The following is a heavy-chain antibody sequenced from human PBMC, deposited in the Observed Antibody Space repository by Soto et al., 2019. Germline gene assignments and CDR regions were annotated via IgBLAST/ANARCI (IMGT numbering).Heavy chain of an antibody. CDR2: IIPISDTT. D-gene: IGHD2-2*01. CDR3: ARSQGSSTSLEIYYYYYYGMDV. J-gene: IGHJ6*02. V-gene: IGHV1-69*01. Sequence: QVQLVQSGAEVKKPGSSVKVSCKASGGTFSSYAISWVRQAPGQGLEWMGGIIPISDTTNYAQKFQGRVTITPDEPTSTTDMGRGSRRSEDTAVYYCARSQGSSTSLEIYYYYYYGMDVWGQGTTVTVSS. CDR1: GGTFSSYA.